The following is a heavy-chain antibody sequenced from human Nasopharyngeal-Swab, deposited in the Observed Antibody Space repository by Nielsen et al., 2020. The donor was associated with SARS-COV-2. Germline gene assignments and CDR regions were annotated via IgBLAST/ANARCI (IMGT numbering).Heavy chain of an antibody. Sequence: GESLKISCAASGFTFSSYGMNWVRQAPGKGLEWVSSISSSSSYIYYADSVKGRFTISRDNAKNSLYLQMNSLRAEDTAVYYCAREAGSPLDYWGQGTLVTVSS. CDR1: GFTFSSYG. V-gene: IGHV3-21*01. J-gene: IGHJ4*02. CDR3: AREAGSPLDY. D-gene: IGHD6-13*01. CDR2: ISSSSSYI.